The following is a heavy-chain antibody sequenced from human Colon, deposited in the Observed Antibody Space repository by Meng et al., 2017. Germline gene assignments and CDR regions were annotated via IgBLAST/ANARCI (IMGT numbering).Heavy chain of an antibody. J-gene: IGHJ5*02. CDR2: MHYSGIA. D-gene: IGHD3-22*01. V-gene: IGHV4-31*03. Sequence: QAQVQESGPGLVKPSQTLSLTFTVSGASISSEAFYWGWIRQHPGKGLEWIGYMHYSGIANYNPSLNSRIAISVDTSKNHFSLKLSSVTAADTAVYYCARYRYDSSSYSNFFDPWGQGTLVTVSS. CDR1: GASISSEAFY. CDR3: ARYRYDSSSYSNFFDP.